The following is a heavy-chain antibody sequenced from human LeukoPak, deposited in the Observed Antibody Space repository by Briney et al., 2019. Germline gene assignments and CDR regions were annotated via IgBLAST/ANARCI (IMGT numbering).Heavy chain of an antibody. CDR2: INPNSGGT. CDR1: GYTFTGYY. CDR3: ARETLLTGTTSG. Sequence: ASVKVSCKASGYTFTGYYMHWVRQAPGQGLEWMGWINPNSGGTNYAQKFQGRVTMTRDTSISTAYMELSRLRSDDTAVYYCARETLLTGTTSGWGQGTLVIVSS. D-gene: IGHD1-7*01. J-gene: IGHJ4*02. V-gene: IGHV1-2*02.